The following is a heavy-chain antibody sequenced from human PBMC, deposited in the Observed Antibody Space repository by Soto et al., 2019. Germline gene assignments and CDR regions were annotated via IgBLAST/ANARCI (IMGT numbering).Heavy chain of an antibody. J-gene: IGHJ5*02. V-gene: IGHV4-59*01. CDR2: IYYNGNT. Sequence: PSETLSLTCTVSGGSISNYYWNWIRQPPGKGLEWIAYIYYNGNTNYNPSLKSRVTISVDTSKNQFSLELSSVTAADTAVYYCAGLPLLQYKWFDPWGQGTLVTVSS. CDR1: GGSISNYY. CDR3: AGLPLLQYKWFDP. D-gene: IGHD3-22*01.